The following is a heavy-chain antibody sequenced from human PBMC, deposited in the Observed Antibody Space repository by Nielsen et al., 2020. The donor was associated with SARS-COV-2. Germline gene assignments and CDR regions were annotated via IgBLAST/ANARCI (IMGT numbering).Heavy chain of an antibody. CDR2: VYYRSRWFY. CDR1: GDSVSSNSVA. J-gene: IGHJ6*02. Sequence: PTLSLTCVISGDSVSSNSVAWNWIRQSQSRGLEWLGRVYYRSRWFYEYAASVRSRITIDPDTSKNQFSLHLNSVTSEDTAMYYCTRDPGYYHGMDVWGQGTTVTVSS. V-gene: IGHV6-1*01. CDR3: TRDPGYYHGMDV.